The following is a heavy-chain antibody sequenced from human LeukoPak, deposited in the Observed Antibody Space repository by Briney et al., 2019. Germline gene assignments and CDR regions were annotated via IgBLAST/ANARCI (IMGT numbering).Heavy chain of an antibody. CDR3: AKGGSWGIAAAAPFNLEYYFDY. J-gene: IGHJ4*02. V-gene: IGHV4-34*01. CDR1: GESFSGYF. CDR2: INHSGYT. D-gene: IGHD6-13*01. Sequence: PSETLSLTCAVYGESFSGYFWSWIRQPPGKGLEWIGEINHSGYTNYNPSLKSRVTISVDTSKKQFSLRLNSVTAADTAVYYCAKGGSWGIAAAAPFNLEYYFDYWGQGTLVTVSS.